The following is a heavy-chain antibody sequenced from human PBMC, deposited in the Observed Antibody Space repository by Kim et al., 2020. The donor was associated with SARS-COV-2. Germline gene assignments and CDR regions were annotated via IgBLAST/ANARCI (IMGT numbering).Heavy chain of an antibody. J-gene: IGHJ4*02. CDR2: T. Sequence: TTYAAPVKCRFTISRDNAENTLYLQMNSLRAEDTAMYYCVGSTGYPSVWGQGTLVTVSS. V-gene: IGHV3-74*03. D-gene: IGHD3-22*01. CDR3: VGSTGYPSV.